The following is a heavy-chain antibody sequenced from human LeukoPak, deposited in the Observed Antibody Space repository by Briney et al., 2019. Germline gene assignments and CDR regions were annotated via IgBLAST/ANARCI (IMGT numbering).Heavy chain of an antibody. CDR3: AGTFIAAAGTSSAFDI. CDR2: ISSNGGST. CDR1: GFTFSSYA. J-gene: IGHJ3*02. Sequence: GGSLRLSCAASGFTFSSYAMHWVRQAPGKGLEYVSAISSNGGSTYYANSVKGRFTISRDNSKNTLYLQMNSLRAEDTAVYYCAGTFIAAAGTSSAFDIWGQGTMVTVSS. D-gene: IGHD6-13*01. V-gene: IGHV3-64*01.